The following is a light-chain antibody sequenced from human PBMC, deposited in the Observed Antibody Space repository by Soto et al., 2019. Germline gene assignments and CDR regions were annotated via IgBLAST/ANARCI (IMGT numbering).Light chain of an antibody. CDR1: QSISSW. J-gene: IGKJ1*01. CDR3: QQYNSYAWT. Sequence: DIQMTQSPSTLSASLGDIFTITCRASQSISSWLAWYQQTTGKAPKLLIYDASSLESGVPSRLRGSGYGTAFTITISSLQNDDFETYYCQQYNSYAWTFGQGTKVDI. CDR2: DAS. V-gene: IGKV1-5*01.